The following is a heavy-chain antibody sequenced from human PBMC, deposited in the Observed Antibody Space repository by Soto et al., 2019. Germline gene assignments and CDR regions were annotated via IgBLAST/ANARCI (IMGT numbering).Heavy chain of an antibody. CDR2: TYYSGST. CDR3: ASGDCSHFDL. Sequence: PSETLSLTCTVSGGSISSYYWSWIRQPPGKGLEWIGETYYSGSTNYNPSLKSRVTISVDKSKNQFSLNLSSVTAADTAVYYCASGDCSHFDLWGQGTLVTVSS. J-gene: IGHJ4*02. V-gene: IGHV4-59*12. D-gene: IGHD2-21*02. CDR1: GGSISSYY.